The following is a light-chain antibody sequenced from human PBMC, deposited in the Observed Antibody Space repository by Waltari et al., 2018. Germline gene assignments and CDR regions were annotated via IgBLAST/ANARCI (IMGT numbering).Light chain of an antibody. CDR2: DVN. CDR3: NSYTGGISWV. CDR1: SSDIGSYNY. Sequence: QSALPQPASVSGSPGPSIPISCTGSSSDIGSYNYVSWYQLHPGRAPRLMAYDVNKRPSGVSNRFSASKSGNTASLTISGLQAEDEAHYYCNSYTGGISWVFGTGTKVTVL. J-gene: IGLJ1*01. V-gene: IGLV2-14*03.